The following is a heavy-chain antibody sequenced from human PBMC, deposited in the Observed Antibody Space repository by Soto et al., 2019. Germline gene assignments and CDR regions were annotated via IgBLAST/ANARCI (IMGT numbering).Heavy chain of an antibody. CDR2: IGAYNGHT. J-gene: IGHJ1*01. D-gene: IGHD6-13*01. CDR1: GYTFTNSG. Sequence: ASVKVSCKASGYTFTNSGISWVRQAPGQGLEWMGWIGAYNGHTKYAQKFQGRVTMTRDTSTSTVYMELRSLRSEDTAVYYCARTTAAAATEYFQHWGQGTLVT. V-gene: IGHV1-18*01. CDR3: ARTTAAAATEYFQH.